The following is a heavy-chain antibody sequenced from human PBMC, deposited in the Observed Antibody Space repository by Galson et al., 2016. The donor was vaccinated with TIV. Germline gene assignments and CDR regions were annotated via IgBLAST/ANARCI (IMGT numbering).Heavy chain of an antibody. D-gene: IGHD3-3*01. J-gene: IGHJ6*02. CDR2: IYPGDSDT. CDR3: ARHGYDFWNGQDYFFYGMDV. V-gene: IGHV5-51*01. CDR1: GYRFSHSW. Sequence: QSGAEVKKPGGSLKISCETSGYRFSHSWIGWVRQKPGKGLEWVGHIYPGDSDTRYSPSFQGHVTISADTSIDTAYLQWGSLKASDTAIYYCARHGYDFWNGQDYFFYGMDVWGQGTTVTVSS.